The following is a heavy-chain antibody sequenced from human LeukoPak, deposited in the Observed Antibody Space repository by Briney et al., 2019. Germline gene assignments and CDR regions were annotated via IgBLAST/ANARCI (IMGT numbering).Heavy chain of an antibody. J-gene: IGHJ3*02. D-gene: IGHD3-16*01. V-gene: IGHV4-39*01. CDR1: GGSISSSSYY. CDR2: IYYSGST. CDR3: ASTLRGGNYDYVWGSPYDAFDI. Sequence: PSETLSLTCAVSGGSISSSSYYWGWIRQPPGKGLEWIGSIYYSGSTYYNPSLKSRVTISVDTSKNQFSLKLSSVTAADTAVYYRASTLRGGNYDYVWGSPYDAFDIWGQGTMVTVSS.